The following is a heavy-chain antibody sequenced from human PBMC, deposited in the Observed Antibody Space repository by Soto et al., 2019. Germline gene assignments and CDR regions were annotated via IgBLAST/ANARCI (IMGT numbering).Heavy chain of an antibody. CDR1: GGTFSTYP. V-gene: IGHV1-69*01. CDR2: IIPLFGTT. J-gene: IGHJ5*02. D-gene: IGHD6-13*01. CDR3: ARGATHGSSWYFWFDP. Sequence: QVQLVQSGAEVRMPGSSVKVSCKASGGTFSTYPINWVRQAPGQGLEWMRGIIPLFGTTNYAQKFKGRVTITADESTSTAYMERSSLRAEDAAVYYCARGATHGSSWYFWFDPWGQGTLVTVSS.